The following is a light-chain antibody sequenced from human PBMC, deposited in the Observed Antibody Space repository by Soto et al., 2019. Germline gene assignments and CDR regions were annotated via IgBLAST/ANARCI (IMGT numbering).Light chain of an antibody. CDR1: QGIVRW. J-gene: IGKJ1*01. CDR3: QHYYGFSRT. V-gene: IGKV1-5*01. Sequence: DIQMTQSPPTLSASVGDRVTITCRASQGIVRWLAWYQQKPGKAPKLLIYDASSWESGVPSRFSGSGAGTEFTLTISSLQPDDFATYYCQHYYGFSRTFGQGTKVDI. CDR2: DAS.